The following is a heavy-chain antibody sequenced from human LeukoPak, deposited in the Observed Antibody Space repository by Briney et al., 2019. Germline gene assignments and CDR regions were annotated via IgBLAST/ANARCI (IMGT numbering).Heavy chain of an antibody. CDR3: ARDTTDDSSGYSIFDY. CDR2: IYYSGST. J-gene: IGHJ4*02. V-gene: IGHV4-30-4*08. Sequence: SETLSLTCTVSGGSISSGDYYWSWIRQPPGTGLEWIGYIYYSGSTYYNPSLKSRVTISVDTSKNQFSLKLSSVTAADTAVYYCARDTTDDSSGYSIFDYWGQGTLVTVSS. D-gene: IGHD3-22*01. CDR1: GGSISSGDYY.